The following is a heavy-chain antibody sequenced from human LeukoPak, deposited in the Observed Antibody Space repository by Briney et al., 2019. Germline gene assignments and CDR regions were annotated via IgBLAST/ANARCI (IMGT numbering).Heavy chain of an antibody. CDR2: ISAYNGNT. D-gene: IGHD1-14*01. CDR1: GYIFSSYG. V-gene: IGHV1-18*01. J-gene: IGHJ6*02. CDR3: ARARPQGRRYYYYGMDV. Sequence: ASVKVSCKASGYIFSSYGFTWVRQAPGQGLEWMGWISAYNGNTNYAQKLQGRVTMTTDTSTSTAYMELRSLRSDDTAVYYCARARPQGRRYYYYGMDVWGQGTTVTVSS.